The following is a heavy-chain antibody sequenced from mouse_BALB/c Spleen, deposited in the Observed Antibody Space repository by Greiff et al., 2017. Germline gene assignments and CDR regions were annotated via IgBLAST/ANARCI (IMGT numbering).Heavy chain of an antibody. CDR2: ISSGSSTI. V-gene: IGHV5-17*02. Sequence: EVKLVESGGGLVQPGGSRKLSCAASGFTFSSFGMHWVRQAPEKGLEWVAYISSGSSTIYYADTVKGRFTISRDNPKNTLFLQMTSLRSEDTAMYYCARPYYGSSWYFDVWGAGTTVTVSS. D-gene: IGHD1-1*01. J-gene: IGHJ1*01. CDR1: GFTFSSFG. CDR3: ARPYYGSSWYFDV.